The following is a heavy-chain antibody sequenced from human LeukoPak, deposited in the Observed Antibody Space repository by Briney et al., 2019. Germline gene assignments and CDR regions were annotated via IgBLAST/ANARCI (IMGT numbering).Heavy chain of an antibody. CDR1: GGTFSSYA. CDR2: IIPIFGTA. Sequence: SVKVSCKASGGTFSSYAISWVRQAPGQGLEWMGRIIPIFGTANYAQKFQGRVTITTDESTSTAYMELSSLRSEDTAVYYCARVSWSGYYNYNWFDPWGQGTLVTVPS. J-gene: IGHJ5*02. V-gene: IGHV1-69*05. D-gene: IGHD3-3*01. CDR3: ARVSWSGYYNYNWFDP.